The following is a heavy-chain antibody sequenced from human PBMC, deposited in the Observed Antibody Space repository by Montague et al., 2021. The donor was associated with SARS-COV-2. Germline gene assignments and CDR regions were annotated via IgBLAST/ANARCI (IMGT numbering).Heavy chain of an antibody. V-gene: IGHV4-59*01. CDR1: GGSISSYY. CDR2: IYYSGST. Sequence: SETLSLTCTVSGGSISSYYWSWIWQPPGKGLEWIGYIYYSGSTNYNSSLKSRVTISVDTSKNQFSLKLSSVTAADTAVYYCARGSGWMGNAFDVWGQGTMVTVSS. CDR3: ARGSGWMGNAFDV. D-gene: IGHD6-19*01. J-gene: IGHJ3*01.